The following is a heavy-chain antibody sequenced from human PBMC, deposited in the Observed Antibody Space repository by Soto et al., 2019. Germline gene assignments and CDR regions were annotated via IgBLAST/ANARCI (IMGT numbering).Heavy chain of an antibody. CDR1: GFTFSAYW. CDR3: ARGPRVSSTGKGAN. J-gene: IGHJ4*02. Sequence: GWSLRLSCSVSGFTFSAYWMHWVRQVPGKGLTWVSRISDDGSTATYADSVKGRFVISRDNAKNSLYLEMNTLRADDSGLYYCARGPRVSSTGKGANWGRGTLVTVSS. CDR2: ISDDGSTA. V-gene: IGHV3-74*01. D-gene: IGHD1-1*01.